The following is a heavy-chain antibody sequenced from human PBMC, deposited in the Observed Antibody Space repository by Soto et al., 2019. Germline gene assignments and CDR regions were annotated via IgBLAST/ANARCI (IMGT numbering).Heavy chain of an antibody. CDR3: ARRRFSYYYGMDV. CDR2: ISGSGGST. J-gene: IGHJ6*02. D-gene: IGHD3-10*01. V-gene: IGHV3-23*01. CDR1: GFTFSSYA. Sequence: GGSLRLSCAASGFTFSSYAMSWVRQAPGKGLEWVSAISGSGGSTYYADSVKGRFTISRDNSKNTLYLQMNSLRAEDTAVYYCARRRFSYYYGMDVWGQGTTVTVSS.